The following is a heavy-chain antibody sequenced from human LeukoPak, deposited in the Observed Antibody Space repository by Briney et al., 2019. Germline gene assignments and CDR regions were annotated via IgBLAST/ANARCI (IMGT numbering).Heavy chain of an antibody. CDR2: ISYDGSNK. D-gene: IGHD3-3*02. CDR3: ARDSKGAFPYAFDI. V-gene: IGHV3-30-3*01. Sequence: GGSLRLSCAASGFTFSSYAMHWVRQAPGKGLEWVAVISYDGSNKYYADSVKGRFTISRDNSKNTLYLQMNSLRAEDTAVYYCARDSKGAFPYAFDIWGQGTMVTVSS. J-gene: IGHJ3*02. CDR1: GFTFSSYA.